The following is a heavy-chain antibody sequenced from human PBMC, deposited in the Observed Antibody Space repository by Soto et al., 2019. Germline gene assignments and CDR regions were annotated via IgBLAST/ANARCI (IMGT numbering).Heavy chain of an antibody. Sequence: ASVKVSCKASGYTFTSYGISWVRQAPGQGLEWMGWISAYNGNTNYAQKLQGRVTMTTDTSTSTAYMELRSLRSDDTAVYYCARDTGSDSSGWLLSFDYWGQGTLVTVSS. V-gene: IGHV1-18*01. CDR3: ARDTGSDSSGWLLSFDY. CDR2: ISAYNGNT. CDR1: GYTFTSYG. J-gene: IGHJ4*02. D-gene: IGHD6-19*01.